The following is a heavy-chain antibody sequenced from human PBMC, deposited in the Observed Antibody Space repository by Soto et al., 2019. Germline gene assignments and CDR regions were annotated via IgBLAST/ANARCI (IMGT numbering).Heavy chain of an antibody. CDR2: INAGNGNT. V-gene: IGHV1-3*01. Sequence: ASVKVSCKASGYTFTSYAMHWVRQAPGQRLEWMGWINAGNGNTKYSQKFQGRVTITRDTSASTAYMELSSLRAEDTAVYYCARDTAYCNGDSCDLRHFDLWGRGTLVTVSS. CDR3: ARDTAYCNGDSCDLRHFDL. D-gene: IGHD2-15*01. CDR1: GYTFTSYA. J-gene: IGHJ2*01.